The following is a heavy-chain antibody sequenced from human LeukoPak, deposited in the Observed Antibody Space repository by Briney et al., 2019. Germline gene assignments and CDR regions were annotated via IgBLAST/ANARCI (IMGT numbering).Heavy chain of an antibody. V-gene: IGHV4-61*02. J-gene: IGHJ6*03. D-gene: IGHD3-3*01. Sequence: TLSLTCTVSGGSISSGSYYWSWIRQPAGKGLEWIGRIYTSGSTNYNPSLKSRVTISVDTSKNQFSLKLSSVTAADTAVYYCAREGWSGYYYYMDVWGKGTTVTISS. CDR1: GGSISSGSYY. CDR3: AREGWSGYYYYMDV. CDR2: IYTSGST.